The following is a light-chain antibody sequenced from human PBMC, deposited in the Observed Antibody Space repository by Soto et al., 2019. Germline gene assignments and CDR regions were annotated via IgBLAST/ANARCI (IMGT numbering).Light chain of an antibody. CDR3: ATWDSSLSAVV. CDR2: DNN. J-gene: IGLJ2*01. CDR1: SSNIGNNY. V-gene: IGLV1-51*01. Sequence: QSVLTQPPSESAVPGQTVTISCSGSSSNIGNNYVSWYQQLPRTAPKLLIYDNNERPSGIPDRFSGSKSGTSATLGITGLQTGDEADYYCATWDSSLSAVVFGGGTKLTVL.